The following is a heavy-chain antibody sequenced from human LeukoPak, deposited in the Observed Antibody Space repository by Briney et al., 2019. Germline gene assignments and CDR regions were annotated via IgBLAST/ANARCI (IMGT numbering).Heavy chain of an antibody. Sequence: ASVKVSCKASGYTFTSYGISWVRQAPGQGLEWMGWISAYNGTTNYAQKLQGRVTMTTDTSTSTAYMELRSLRSDDTAVYYCARVRLDSVVVPAADNFDYWGQGTLVTVSS. CDR1: GYTFTSYG. J-gene: IGHJ4*02. V-gene: IGHV1-18*01. CDR2: ISAYNGTT. CDR3: ARVRLDSVVVPAADNFDY. D-gene: IGHD2-2*03.